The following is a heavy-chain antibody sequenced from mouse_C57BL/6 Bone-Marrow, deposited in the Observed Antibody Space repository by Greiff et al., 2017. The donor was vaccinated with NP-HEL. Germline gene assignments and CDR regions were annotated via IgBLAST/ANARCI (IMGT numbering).Heavy chain of an antibody. CDR2: INYDGSST. CDR3: ARSYYYGSSYPYWYFDV. J-gene: IGHJ1*03. CDR1: GFTFSDYY. Sequence: EVKVVESEGGLVQPGSSMKLSCTASGFTFSDYYMAWVRQVPEKGLEWVANINYDGSSTYYLDSLKSRFIISRDNAKNILYLQMSSLKSEDTATYYCARSYYYGSSYPYWYFDVWGTGTTVTVSS. V-gene: IGHV5-16*01. D-gene: IGHD1-1*01.